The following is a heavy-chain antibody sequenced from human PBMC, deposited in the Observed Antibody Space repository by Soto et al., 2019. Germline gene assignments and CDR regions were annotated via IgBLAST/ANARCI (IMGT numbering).Heavy chain of an antibody. J-gene: IGHJ4*02. CDR1: GYTLTELS. Sequence: GASVKVSRKVSGYTLTELSMHWVRQAPGKGLEWMGGFDPEDGETIYAQKFQGRVTMTEETSTDTAYTELSSLRSEDTAVYYCATFASDDFWSAKDYFDYWGQGTLVTVSS. V-gene: IGHV1-24*01. D-gene: IGHD3-3*01. CDR2: FDPEDGET. CDR3: ATFASDDFWSAKDYFDY.